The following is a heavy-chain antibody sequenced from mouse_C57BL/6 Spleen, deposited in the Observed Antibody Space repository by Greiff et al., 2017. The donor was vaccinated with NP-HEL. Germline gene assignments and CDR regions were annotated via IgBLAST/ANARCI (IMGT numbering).Heavy chain of an antibody. Sequence: VQLQQSGPELVKPGASVKMSCKASGYTFTDYNMHWVKQSHGKSLEWIGYINPNNGGTSYNQKFKGKATLTVNKSSSTAYMELRSLTSEDSAVYYCARLGFLYYGNYEEAMDYWGQGTSVTVSS. D-gene: IGHD2-1*01. CDR1: GYTFTDYN. V-gene: IGHV1-22*01. CDR2: INPNNGGT. CDR3: ARLGFLYYGNYEEAMDY. J-gene: IGHJ4*01.